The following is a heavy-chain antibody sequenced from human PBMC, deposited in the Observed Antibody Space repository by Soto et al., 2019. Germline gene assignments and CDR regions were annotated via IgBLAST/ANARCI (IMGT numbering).Heavy chain of an antibody. CDR1: VGSITSAY. Sequence: PSETMSLTCSVSVGSITSAYWSWIRQPPGKGLEWIAYIDYSGTTHPNPSLKGRVTMSLDTSKNQFSLKLSSVTASDTAVYFCAKHSGYYDWDSWVQG. CDR3: AKHSGYYDWDS. J-gene: IGHJ4*02. D-gene: IGHD5-12*01. CDR2: IDYSGTT. V-gene: IGHV4-59*03.